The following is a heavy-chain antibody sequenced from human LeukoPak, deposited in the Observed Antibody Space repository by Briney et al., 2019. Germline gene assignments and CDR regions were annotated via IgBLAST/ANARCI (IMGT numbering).Heavy chain of an antibody. CDR1: AGSITRNTYY. Sequence: PSETLSLTCTVSAGSITRNTYYWAWIRQPPGQGLEWLGTIYSSGSTYYNPSLNSRVTISIDRSKNQFSLNLNSVTAADTAIYYCARLRDRYYDYVSGTYRSAHYFDSWGQGTLVTVSS. D-gene: IGHD3-16*02. J-gene: IGHJ4*02. CDR3: ARLRDRYYDYVSGTYRSAHYFDS. CDR2: IYSSGST. V-gene: IGHV4-39*01.